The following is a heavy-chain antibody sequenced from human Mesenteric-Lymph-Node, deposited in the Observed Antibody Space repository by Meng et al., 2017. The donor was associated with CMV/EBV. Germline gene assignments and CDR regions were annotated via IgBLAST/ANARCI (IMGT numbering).Heavy chain of an antibody. CDR3: ARGRYYYDSGNYYFDY. V-gene: IGHV3-74*01. Sequence: GESLKISCAASGFTFSDYWMHWVRQAPGKGLVWVSRINSDGSSTSYADSVKGRFTISRDNARNTLYLQMNSLRAEDTAVYYCARGRYYYDSGNYYFDYWGQGTLVTVSS. CDR2: INSDGSST. J-gene: IGHJ4*02. D-gene: IGHD3-10*01. CDR1: GFTFSDYW.